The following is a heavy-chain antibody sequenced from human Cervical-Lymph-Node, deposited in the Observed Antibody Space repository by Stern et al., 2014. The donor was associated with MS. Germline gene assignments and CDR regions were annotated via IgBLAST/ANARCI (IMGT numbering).Heavy chain of an antibody. CDR3: ARASSGWYMGY. V-gene: IGHV4-59*01. CDR1: GGSISSYY. D-gene: IGHD6-19*01. CDR2: IYYSGST. J-gene: IGHJ4*02. Sequence: VQLVESAPGLVKPSETLSLTCTVSGGSISSYYWSWIRQPPGKGLEWIGYIYYSGSTNYNPSLKSRVTISVDTSKNQFSLKLSSVTAADTAVYYCARASSGWYMGYWGQGTLVTVSS.